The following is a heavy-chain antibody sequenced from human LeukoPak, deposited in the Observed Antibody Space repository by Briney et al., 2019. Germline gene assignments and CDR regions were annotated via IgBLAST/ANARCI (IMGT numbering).Heavy chain of an antibody. Sequence: ASVKVSCKTSGYTFTSYAMHWVRQAPGQRLEWMGWLNAGNGNTKYSQKFQGRVTITSDTSASTAYMELSSLRSDDTAVYYCAAFGHNWNAAGYHYGMDVWGKGTTVTVSS. J-gene: IGHJ6*04. CDR3: AAFGHNWNAAGYHYGMDV. D-gene: IGHD1-1*01. CDR2: LNAGNGNT. CDR1: GYTFTSYA. V-gene: IGHV1-3*01.